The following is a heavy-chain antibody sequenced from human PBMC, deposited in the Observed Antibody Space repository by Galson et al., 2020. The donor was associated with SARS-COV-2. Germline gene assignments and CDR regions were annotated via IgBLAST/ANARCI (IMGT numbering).Heavy chain of an antibody. CDR3: ARVGRWLQYDWFDP. CDR2: IYYSGST. Sequence: SETMSLTCTVSGGSISSYYWSWIRQPPGKGLEWIGYIYYSGSTNYNTSLKSRVTISVDTSKNQFSLKLSSVTAADTAVYYCARVGRWLQYDWFDPWSQGTLVTVSS. V-gene: IGHV4-59*01. CDR1: GGSISSYY. J-gene: IGHJ5*02. D-gene: IGHD5-12*01.